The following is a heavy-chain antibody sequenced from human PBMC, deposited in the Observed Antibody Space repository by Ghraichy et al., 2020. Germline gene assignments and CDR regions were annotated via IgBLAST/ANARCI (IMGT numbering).Heavy chain of an antibody. D-gene: IGHD1-26*01. CDR1: GGSFSGYF. V-gene: IGHV4-34*01. CDR2: INHSGST. Sequence: TLSLTCAVYGGSFSGYFWSWIRQPPGKGLEWIGEINHSGSTNYNPSLKSRVTISVDTSKNQFSLKLNSVTAADTAVYYCARGLEWELPDYWGQGTLVTVSS. J-gene: IGHJ4*02. CDR3: ARGLEWELPDY.